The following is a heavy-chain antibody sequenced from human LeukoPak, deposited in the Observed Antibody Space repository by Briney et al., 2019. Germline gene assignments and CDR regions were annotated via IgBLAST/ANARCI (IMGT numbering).Heavy chain of an antibody. CDR3: ARKPRYGDFFDY. D-gene: IGHD4-17*01. J-gene: IGHJ4*02. CDR1: GFTFSNYA. V-gene: IGHV3-53*01. Sequence: GGSLRLSCAASGFTFSNYAMSWVRQAPGKGLEWVSVIYSGGSTYYADSVKGRFTISRDNSKNTLYLQMNSLRAEDTAVYYCARKPRYGDFFDYWGQGTLVTVSS. CDR2: IYSGGST.